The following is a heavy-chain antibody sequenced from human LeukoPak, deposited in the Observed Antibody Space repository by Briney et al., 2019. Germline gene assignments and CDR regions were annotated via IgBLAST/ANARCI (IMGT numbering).Heavy chain of an antibody. V-gene: IGHV4-39*01. CDR3: ARLPTGYPNWFNP. D-gene: IGHD3-9*01. CDR1: GGSIISSSYN. CDR2: IYHSGTT. J-gene: IGHJ5*02. Sequence: SETLSLTCAVSGGSIISSSYNWGWIRQPPGKGLEWIGTIYHSGTTYYNPSLKSRVTISVDTSKNQFFLKLSSVTAADTAVYYCARLPTGYPNWFNPWGQGSLVTVSS.